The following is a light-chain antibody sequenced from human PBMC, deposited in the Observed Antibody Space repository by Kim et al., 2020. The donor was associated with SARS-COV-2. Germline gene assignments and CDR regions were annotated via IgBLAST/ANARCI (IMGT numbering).Light chain of an antibody. CDR2: QDT. V-gene: IGLV3-1*01. J-gene: IGLJ2*01. Sequence: VSPRQTSSITSSGDKLGDKYACWYQQKPGQSPVLVIYQDTKRPSGIPERFSGSNSGNTATLTISGTHAMDEADYYCQAWDSSTVVFGGGTQLTVL. CDR1: KLGDKY. CDR3: QAWDSSTVV.